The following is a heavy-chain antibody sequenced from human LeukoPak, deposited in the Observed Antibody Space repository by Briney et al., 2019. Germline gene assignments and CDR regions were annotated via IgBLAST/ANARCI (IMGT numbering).Heavy chain of an antibody. CDR2: INHSGST. J-gene: IGHJ5*02. D-gene: IGHD3-10*01. CDR3: ARDGSGTRNRFDP. V-gene: IGHV4-34*09. Sequence: SETLSLTCAVYGGSFSGYYWSWIRQPPGKGLEWIGEINHSGSTNYNPSLKSRVTISVDTSKNQFSLKLSSVTAADTAVYYCARDGSGTRNRFDPWGQGTLVTVSS. CDR1: GGSFSGYY.